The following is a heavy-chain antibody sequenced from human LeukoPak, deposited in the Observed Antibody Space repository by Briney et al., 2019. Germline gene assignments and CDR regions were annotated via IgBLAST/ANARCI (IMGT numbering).Heavy chain of an antibody. CDR1: GFTFRSYG. CDR2: IWYDGSNK. J-gene: IGHJ4*02. Sequence: GGSVRLSCVATGFTFRSYGMHWVRQAPGKGLEWVAGIWYDGSNKYYPDSVKGRFTVSRDNSKNTLYLQMNSLRAEDTAVYYCATAVASSSGWYADYWGQGTLVTVSS. D-gene: IGHD6-19*01. CDR3: ATAVASSSGWYADY. V-gene: IGHV3-33*01.